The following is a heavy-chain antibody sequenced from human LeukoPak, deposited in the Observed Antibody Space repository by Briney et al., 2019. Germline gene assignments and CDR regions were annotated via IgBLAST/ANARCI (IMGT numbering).Heavy chain of an antibody. CDR3: ARVRRPYSSSWYRVNWFDP. CDR2: IYSGGST. CDR1: GFTVSSNY. J-gene: IGHJ5*02. Sequence: SGGSLRLSCAASGFTVSSNYMSWVRQAPGKWLEWVSVIYSGGSTYYADSVKGRFTISRDNSKNTLYLQMNSLRAEDTAVYYCARVRRPYSSSWYRVNWFDPWGQGTLVTVSS. D-gene: IGHD6-13*01. V-gene: IGHV3-53*01.